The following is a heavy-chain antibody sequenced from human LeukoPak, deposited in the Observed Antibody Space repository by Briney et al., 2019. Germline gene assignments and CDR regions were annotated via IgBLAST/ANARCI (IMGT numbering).Heavy chain of an antibody. CDR1: GFTFSTYW. V-gene: IGHV3-48*04. Sequence: PGGSLRLSCAASGFTFSTYWMHWVRQAPGKGLEWVSYISSSSSTIYYTDSVKGRFTISRDNAKNSLYLQMNSLRAEDTAVYYCARDRYYDSSGYSNCLFDYWGQGTLVTVSS. CDR3: ARDRYYDSSGYSNCLFDY. D-gene: IGHD3-22*01. CDR2: ISSSSSTI. J-gene: IGHJ4*02.